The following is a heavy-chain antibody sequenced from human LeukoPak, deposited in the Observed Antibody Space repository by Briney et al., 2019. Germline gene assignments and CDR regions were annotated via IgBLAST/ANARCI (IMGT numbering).Heavy chain of an antibody. D-gene: IGHD2-15*01. CDR2: IYYSGST. Sequence: SETLSLTCTVSGGSVSSGSYYWSWIRQPPGKGLEWIGYIYYSGSTNYNPSLKSRVTISVDTSKNQFSLKLSSVTAADTAVYYCARVPLGYRSGGSCYSTQYYYYGMDVWGQGTTVTVSS. CDR1: GGSVSSGSYY. J-gene: IGHJ6*02. CDR3: ARVPLGYRSGGSCYSTQYYYYGMDV. V-gene: IGHV4-61*01.